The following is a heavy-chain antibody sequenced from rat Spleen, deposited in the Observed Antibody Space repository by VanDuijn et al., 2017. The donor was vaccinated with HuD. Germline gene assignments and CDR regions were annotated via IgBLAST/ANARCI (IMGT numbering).Heavy chain of an antibody. Sequence: EVQLVESGGGLVQPGRSLKLSCAASGFTFSNYDMVWVRQAPTTGLKWVASISYDGSTPYYRDSVNGRFTISRDNAKSTLYLQMDSLRSEDTATYYCTRGYYFDYWGQGVMVTVSS. CDR1: GFTFSNYD. J-gene: IGHJ2*01. V-gene: IGHV5-7*01. CDR2: ISYDGSTP. CDR3: TRGYYFDY.